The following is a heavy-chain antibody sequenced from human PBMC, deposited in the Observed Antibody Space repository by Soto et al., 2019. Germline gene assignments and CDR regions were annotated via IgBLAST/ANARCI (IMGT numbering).Heavy chain of an antibody. J-gene: IGHJ6*02. V-gene: IGHV3-30-3*01. CDR3: ARDLFAAGGMDV. CDR1: GFAFSSYA. Sequence: QVQLVESGGGVVQPGRSLRLSCAASGFAFSSYAMDWVRQAPGKGLEWVAVISYDGSNKYYADSVKGRFTISRDNSKNTLYLQMNSLRAEDTAVYYCARDLFAAGGMDVWGQGTTVTVSS. D-gene: IGHD6-25*01. CDR2: ISYDGSNK.